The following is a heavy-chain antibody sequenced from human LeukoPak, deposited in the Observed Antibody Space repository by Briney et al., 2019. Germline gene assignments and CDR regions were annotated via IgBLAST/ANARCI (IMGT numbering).Heavy chain of an antibody. J-gene: IGHJ4*02. D-gene: IGHD1-1*01. V-gene: IGHV1-69*04. CDR3: ASPASGAGNYFDY. Sequence: GSSVTVSCKASGGTFSSYAISWVRQAPGQGLEWMGRIIPILGIANYAQKFQGRVTITADKSTSTAYMELSSLRSEDTAVYYCASPASGAGNYFDYWGQGTLVTVSS. CDR2: IIPILGIA. CDR1: GGTFSSYA.